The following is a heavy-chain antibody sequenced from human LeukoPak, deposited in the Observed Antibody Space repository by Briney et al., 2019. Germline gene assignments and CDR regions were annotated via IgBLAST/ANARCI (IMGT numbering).Heavy chain of an antibody. V-gene: IGHV3-23*01. Sequence: GGSLRLSCAASGFIFSNYAVNWVRQAPGEGLEWVSIITAGGRDTFCADSVKGRFTISRDNSKDTVYLQMNSLRAEDTAVYYCAKAGSWSSGWPTSDYWGQGTLVTVSS. CDR2: ITAGGRDT. CDR1: GFIFSNYA. D-gene: IGHD6-19*01. J-gene: IGHJ4*02. CDR3: AKAGSWSSGWPTSDY.